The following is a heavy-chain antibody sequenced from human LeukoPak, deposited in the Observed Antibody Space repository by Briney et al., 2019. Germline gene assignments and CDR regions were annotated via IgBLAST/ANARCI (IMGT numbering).Heavy chain of an antibody. CDR2: INHSGST. CDR3: ARGRRITMIVVVPRYYFDY. CDR1: GGSFSGYY. V-gene: IGHV4-34*01. D-gene: IGHD3-22*01. Sequence: SETLSLTCAVYGGSFSGYYWSWIRQPPGKGLEWIGEINHSGSTNYNPSLKSRVTISVDTSKNQFSLKLSSATAADTAVYYCARGRRITMIVVVPRYYFDYWGQGTLVTVSS. J-gene: IGHJ4*02.